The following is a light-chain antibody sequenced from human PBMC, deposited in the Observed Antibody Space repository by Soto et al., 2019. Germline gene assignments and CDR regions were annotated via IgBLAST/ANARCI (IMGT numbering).Light chain of an antibody. V-gene: IGLV2-18*02. J-gene: IGLJ2*01. CDR1: SSDVGSYNR. CDR2: DVS. CDR3: SSFTSSSTLV. Sequence: QSVLPHPPSVCGSRGQSVTLSCTGTSSDVGSYNRVSWYQQPPGTAPKLIIYDVSNRPSGVPDRFSGSKSGNTAPLTISGLQAEDEADYYCSSFTSSSTLVFGGGTQLTVL.